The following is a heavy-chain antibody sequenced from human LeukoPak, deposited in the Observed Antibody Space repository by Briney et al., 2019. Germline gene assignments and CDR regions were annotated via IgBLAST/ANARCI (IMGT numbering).Heavy chain of an antibody. Sequence: GGSLRLSCAASGFTFSSYAMHWVRQAPGKGLEWVAVISYSGGDNKYYADSVKGRFTISRDNSKNTLYLQMNSLRAEDTAVYYCAKPASVSYGYYYGMDVWGQGTTVTVSS. CDR2: ISYSGGDNK. J-gene: IGHJ6*02. V-gene: IGHV3-30*04. D-gene: IGHD5-18*01. CDR3: AKPASVSYGYYYGMDV. CDR1: GFTFSSYA.